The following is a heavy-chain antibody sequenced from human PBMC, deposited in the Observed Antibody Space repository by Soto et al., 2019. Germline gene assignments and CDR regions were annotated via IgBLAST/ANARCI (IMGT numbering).Heavy chain of an antibody. CDR1: GFTFSSFG. V-gene: IGHV3-30*03. CDR3: ARGYGSGSCYYKFGLAG. D-gene: IGHD3-10*01. CDR2: ISYDGSNR. Sequence: QEQLAESGGGVVQPGRSLRLSCAASGFTFSSFGMHWVRQAPGKGLEWVAVISYDGSNRYYADSVKGRFTISRDNSKNALNLQMNSLRGEDTAVYSCARGYGSGSCYYKFGLAGWGQGTTVIVSS. J-gene: IGHJ6*02.